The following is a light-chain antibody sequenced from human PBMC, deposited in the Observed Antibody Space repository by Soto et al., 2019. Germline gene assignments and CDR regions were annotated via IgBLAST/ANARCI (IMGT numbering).Light chain of an antibody. Sequence: AIQMTQSPSSLSASVGDRVTITCRASQAIRNALGWYQQKPGKAPKLLIYAASNLQSGVPSRFSGSGSGTDFTLTIASLQPEDFATYYCLQDYNYPWTFGQGTKVEIK. V-gene: IGKV1-6*01. CDR3: LQDYNYPWT. CDR2: AAS. CDR1: QAIRNA. J-gene: IGKJ1*01.